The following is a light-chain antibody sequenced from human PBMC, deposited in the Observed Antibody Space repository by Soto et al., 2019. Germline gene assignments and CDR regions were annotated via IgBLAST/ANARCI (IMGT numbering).Light chain of an antibody. CDR3: SSYTSSSTYV. V-gene: IGLV2-14*01. CDR2: EVS. J-gene: IGLJ1*01. CDR1: NSDVGGYNY. Sequence: QSVLTQPASVSGSPGQSITISCTGTNSDVGGYNYVSWYQQHPGKAPKLMIYEVSNRPSGVSNRFSGSKSGNTASLTISGLQAEDEADYYCSSYTSSSTYVFGTGTRSPS.